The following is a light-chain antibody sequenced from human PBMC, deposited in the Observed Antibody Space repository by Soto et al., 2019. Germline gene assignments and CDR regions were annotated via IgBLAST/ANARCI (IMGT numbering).Light chain of an antibody. CDR3: CSYAGSSTLV. J-gene: IGLJ1*01. CDR1: SSDVGSYNL. V-gene: IGLV2-23*01. Sequence: QSALTQPASVSGSPGQSITISCTGTSSDVGSYNLVSWYQQHPGKAPKLMIYEGSKRPSGVSNRFSGSKSGNTASLTMSGVQAEDEADYYCCSYAGSSTLVFGTGTKLTVL. CDR2: EGS.